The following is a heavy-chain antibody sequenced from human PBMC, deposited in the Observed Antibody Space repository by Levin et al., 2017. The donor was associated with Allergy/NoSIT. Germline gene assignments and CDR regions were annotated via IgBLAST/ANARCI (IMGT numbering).Heavy chain of an antibody. CDR2: ISYDGSNK. D-gene: IGHD5-18*01. CDR3: ARDSDPARLGDAFDI. V-gene: IGHV3-30-3*01. J-gene: IGHJ3*02. CDR1: GFTFSSYA. Sequence: GESLKISCAASGFTFSSYAMHWVRQAPGKGLEWVAVISYDGSNKYYADSVKGRFTISRDNSKNTLYLQMNSLRAEDTAVYYCARDSDPARLGDAFDIWGQGTMVTVSS.